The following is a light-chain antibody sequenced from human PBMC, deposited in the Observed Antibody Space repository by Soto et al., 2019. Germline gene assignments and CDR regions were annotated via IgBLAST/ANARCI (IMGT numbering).Light chain of an antibody. CDR1: SSDVGGYNY. Sequence: QSALTQPRSVSGSPGQSVTISCTGTSSDVGGYNYVSWYQQHPGKAPKLMIYDVSKRPSGVPDRFSGSKYDNTASLTISGLQAEDEADYYCCSYAGSYTLVFGGGTKLTVL. CDR3: CSYAGSYTLV. CDR2: DVS. J-gene: IGLJ3*02. V-gene: IGLV2-11*01.